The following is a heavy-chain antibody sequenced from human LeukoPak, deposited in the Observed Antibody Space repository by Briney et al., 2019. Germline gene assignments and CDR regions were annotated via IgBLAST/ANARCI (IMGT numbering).Heavy chain of an antibody. CDR3: ARDLNWETY. Sequence: GGSLRLSCAASGFTFSTYGMSWVRQAPGKGLEWVANIKTVGSQIYYVDSVKGRFTISRDNAKNSLYLQMNSLRAEDTAVYYCARDLNWETYWGQGTLVSVSS. CDR2: IKTVGSQI. CDR1: GFTFSTYG. V-gene: IGHV3-7*01. J-gene: IGHJ4*02. D-gene: IGHD7-27*01.